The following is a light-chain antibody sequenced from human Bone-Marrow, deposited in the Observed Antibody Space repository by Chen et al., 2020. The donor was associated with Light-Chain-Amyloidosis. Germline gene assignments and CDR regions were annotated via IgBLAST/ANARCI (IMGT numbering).Light chain of an antibody. CDR1: SSDVGRYDS. CDR2: DVS. V-gene: IGLV2-14*03. J-gene: IGLJ3*02. CDR3: ASRTNGSALGGM. Sequence: QSALTQPPSVSGSPGQSITISCTGSSSDVGRYDSVSWYQPHPGKGPKLIFYDVSNRPSGISNRFSGSKSGSPASLTLSGLQGEDEADYYCASRTNGSALGGMFGGGTKLTVL.